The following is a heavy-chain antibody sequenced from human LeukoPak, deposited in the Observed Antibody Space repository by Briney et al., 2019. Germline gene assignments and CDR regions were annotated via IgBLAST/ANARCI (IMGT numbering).Heavy chain of an antibody. J-gene: IGHJ2*01. D-gene: IGHD3-9*01. Sequence: GGSLRLSCAASGFTFSSSAMHWVRQAPGKGLEWVSGISATTGYTYYADSVKGRFTISRDNAKNSLYLQMNSLRAEDTALYYCAKDTFYDILTTRGLDLWGRGTLVTVSS. V-gene: IGHV3-23*01. CDR1: GFTFSSSA. CDR3: AKDTFYDILTTRGLDL. CDR2: ISATTGYT.